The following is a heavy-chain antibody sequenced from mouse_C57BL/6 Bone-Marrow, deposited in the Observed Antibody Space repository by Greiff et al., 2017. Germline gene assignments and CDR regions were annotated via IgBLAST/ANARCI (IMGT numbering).Heavy chain of an antibody. Sequence: VQLQQSGAELVRPGASVKLSCTASGFNIKDDYMHWVKQRPEQGLEWIGWIDPENGDTEYASKFQGKATITADTSSNTAYLQPSSLTSEDTAVYYCSTGSLSWDYWGQGTTLTVSS. CDR1: GFNIKDDY. CDR3: STGSLSWDY. J-gene: IGHJ2*01. D-gene: IGHD1-1*01. CDR2: IDPENGDT. V-gene: IGHV14-4*01.